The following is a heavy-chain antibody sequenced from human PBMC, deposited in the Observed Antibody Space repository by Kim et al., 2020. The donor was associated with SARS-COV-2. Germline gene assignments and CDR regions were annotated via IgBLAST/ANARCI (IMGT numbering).Heavy chain of an antibody. CDR2: INPNSGGT. J-gene: IGHJ5*02. D-gene: IGHD4-4*01. Sequence: ASVKVSCKASGYTFTGYYMHWVRQAPGQGLEWMGRINPNSGGTNYAQKFQGRVTMTRDTSISTAYMELSRLRSDDTAVYYCARDREPPTVTTSWFDPWGQGTLVTVSS. CDR3: ARDREPPTVTTSWFDP. CDR1: GYTFTGYY. V-gene: IGHV1-2*06.